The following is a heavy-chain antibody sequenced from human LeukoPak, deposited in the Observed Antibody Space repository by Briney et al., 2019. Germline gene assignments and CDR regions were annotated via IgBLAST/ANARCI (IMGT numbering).Heavy chain of an antibody. V-gene: IGHV1-24*01. Sequence: ASVKVSCKVSGYTLTELSMHWVRQAPGKGLEWMGGFDPEDGETIYAQKFQGRVTMTEDTSTDTAYMELRSLRSEDTAVYYCATDKAGMIYYDSSGYYGIAFDIWGQGTMVTVSS. CDR1: GYTLTELS. CDR2: FDPEDGET. D-gene: IGHD3-22*01. J-gene: IGHJ3*02. CDR3: ATDKAGMIYYDSSGYYGIAFDI.